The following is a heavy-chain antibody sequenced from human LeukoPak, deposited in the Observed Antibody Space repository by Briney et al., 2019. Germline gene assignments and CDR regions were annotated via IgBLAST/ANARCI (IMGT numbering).Heavy chain of an antibody. V-gene: IGHV3-48*03. CDR1: GFTFSSYE. CDR3: AREGAYGSGSYSLDY. J-gene: IGHJ4*02. CDR2: ISSSGNTL. D-gene: IGHD3-10*01. Sequence: PGRSLRLSCAASGFTFSSYEMNWVRQAPGKGLEWVAYISSSGNTLYYADSVQGRFTISRDNAKNSLYLQMDSLRAEDTALYYCAREGAYGSGSYSLDYWGQGTLVTVSS.